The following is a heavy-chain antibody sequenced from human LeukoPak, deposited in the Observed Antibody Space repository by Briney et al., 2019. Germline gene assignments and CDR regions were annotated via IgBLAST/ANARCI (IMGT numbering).Heavy chain of an antibody. D-gene: IGHD3-10*01. Sequence: PSETLSLTCAVYGGSFSGYYWSWIRQPPGKGLEWIGEINHSGSTNYNPSLKSRVTISVDTSKNQFSLKLSSVTAADTAVYYCARRGPYYGMDVWGQGTTVTVSS. CDR2: INHSGST. V-gene: IGHV4-34*01. CDR3: ARRGPYYGMDV. J-gene: IGHJ6*02. CDR1: GGSFSGYY.